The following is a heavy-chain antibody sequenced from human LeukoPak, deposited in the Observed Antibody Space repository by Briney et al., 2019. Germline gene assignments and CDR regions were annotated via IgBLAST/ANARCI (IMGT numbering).Heavy chain of an antibody. J-gene: IGHJ4*02. Sequence: ASANVSCKASGYTFTSYGISWVRQAPGQGLEWMGWISAYNGNTTYAQKLQGRVTMTTDTSTSTAYMELRSLRSDDTAVYYCARDATYYYDSSGYYYFDYWGQGTLVTVSS. V-gene: IGHV1-18*01. CDR2: ISAYNGNT. CDR3: ARDATYYYDSSGYYYFDY. D-gene: IGHD3-22*01. CDR1: GYTFTSYG.